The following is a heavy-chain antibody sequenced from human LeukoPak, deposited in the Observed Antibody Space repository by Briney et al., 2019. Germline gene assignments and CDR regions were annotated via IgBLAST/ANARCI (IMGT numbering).Heavy chain of an antibody. J-gene: IGHJ6*04. CDR3: GRDLYYYSSGSYYNRPYYYGMDV. CDR1: GFTFSSYS. D-gene: IGHD3-10*01. Sequence: PGGSLRLSCAASGFTFSSYSMNWVRQAPGKGLEWVSSISSSSSYIYYADSVKGRFTISRDNAKNSLYLQMNSLRAEDTAVYYCGRDLYYYSSGSYYNRPYYYGMDVWGKGTTVTVSS. V-gene: IGHV3-21*01. CDR2: ISSSSSYI.